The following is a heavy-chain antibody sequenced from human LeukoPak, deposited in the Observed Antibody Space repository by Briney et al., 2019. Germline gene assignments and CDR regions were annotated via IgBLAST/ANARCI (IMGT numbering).Heavy chain of an antibody. D-gene: IGHD3-10*01. CDR3: ARAKPSPYYYGSGSYYNLFDY. J-gene: IGHJ4*02. CDR1: GGSFSGYY. CDR2: INHSGST. Sequence: SETLSLTCAVYGGSFSGYYWSWIRQPPGKGLEWIGEINHSGSTNYNPSLKSRVTISVDTSKNQFSLKLSSVTAADTAVYYCARAKPSPYYYGSGSYYNLFDYWGQGTLVTVSS. V-gene: IGHV4-34*01.